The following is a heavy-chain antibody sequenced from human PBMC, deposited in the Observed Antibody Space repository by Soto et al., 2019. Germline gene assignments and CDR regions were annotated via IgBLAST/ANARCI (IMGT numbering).Heavy chain of an antibody. J-gene: IGHJ6*02. CDR1: GFTFSSHA. D-gene: IGHD6-13*01. CDR3: ARDIPKYSSSWYDWDPGYGMDV. V-gene: IGHV3-30-3*01. CDR2: ISYDGTKK. Sequence: GGSLRLSCAASGFTFSSHAMHWVRQAPGKGLECMAVISYDGTKKYYADSVKGRFTVSRDNSKNTLYLQMNSLRAEDTAVYYCARDIPKYSSSWYDWDPGYGMDVWGQGTTVTVS.